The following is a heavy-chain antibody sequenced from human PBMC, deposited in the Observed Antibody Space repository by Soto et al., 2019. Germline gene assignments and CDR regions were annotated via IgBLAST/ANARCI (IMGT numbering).Heavy chain of an antibody. CDR2: VIPILDSA. D-gene: IGHD4-17*01. Sequence: QVQLVQSGAEVKKPGSSVKVSCKASGDMFNSYTFSWVRQAPGQGLEWMGRVIPILDSANYAQKFQGRVKITADRSTSTSYMQMTSLRSEDTAIYFCAREMTTVHNDFDPWGQGTLVTVSS. J-gene: IGHJ5*02. CDR1: GDMFNSYT. V-gene: IGHV1-69*08. CDR3: AREMTTVHNDFDP.